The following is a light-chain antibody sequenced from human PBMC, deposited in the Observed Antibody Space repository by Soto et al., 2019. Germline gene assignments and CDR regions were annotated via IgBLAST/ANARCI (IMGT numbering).Light chain of an antibody. CDR1: QSISSW. V-gene: IGKV1-5*01. J-gene: IGKJ1*01. CDR2: DAS. Sequence: DIQMTQSPSPLSASVGDRVTITCRASQSISSWLAWYQQTPGKAPKLLIYDASSLESGVPSRFSGSGSGTEFTLTISSLQPDDFATYYCQQYNSYSWTFGHGTKVDSK. CDR3: QQYNSYSWT.